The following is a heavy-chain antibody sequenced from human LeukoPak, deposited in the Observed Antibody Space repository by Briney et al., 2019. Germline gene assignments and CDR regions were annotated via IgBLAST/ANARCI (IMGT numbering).Heavy chain of an antibody. CDR1: DYTFTSYG. CDR3: ATSKEVVVMNY. CDR2: ISAYNGNT. Sequence: ASVKVYCKASDYTFTSYGISWVRQAPGQGLEWMGWISAYNGNTNYAQKLQGRVTMTTDTSTSTAYMELRSLRPDDTAVYYCATSKEVVVMNYWGQGTLVTVSS. D-gene: IGHD3-22*01. V-gene: IGHV1-18*01. J-gene: IGHJ4*02.